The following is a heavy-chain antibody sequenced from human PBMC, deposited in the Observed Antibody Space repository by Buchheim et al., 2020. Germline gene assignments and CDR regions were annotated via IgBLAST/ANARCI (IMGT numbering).Heavy chain of an antibody. CDR1: GDSIKSYY. V-gene: IGHV4-59*01. CDR3: ARLWAAGGDVFDI. Sequence: QVQLQESGPGLVKPSETLSLTCTVSGDSIKSYYWGWIRQPPGKGLEWIGYKFYSGSTNYNSSLKSRVTISIDTSTSQFSLQVTSVTAADTAVYYCARLWAAGGDVFDIWGQGT. D-gene: IGHD3-16*01. CDR2: KFYSGST. J-gene: IGHJ3*02.